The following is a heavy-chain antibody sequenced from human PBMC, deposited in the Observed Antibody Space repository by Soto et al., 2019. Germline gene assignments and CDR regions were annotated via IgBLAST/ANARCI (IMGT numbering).Heavy chain of an antibody. V-gene: IGHV4-59*01. CDR2: IYYSGST. Sequence: SETLSLTCTVSGGSISSYYWSWIRQPPGKGLEWIGYIYYSGSTNYNPSLKSRVTISVDTSKNQFSLKLSSVTAADTAVYYCARVKYYDYIWGSVGAFDIWGQGTMVTVS. CDR1: GGSISSYY. J-gene: IGHJ3*02. CDR3: ARVKYYDYIWGSVGAFDI. D-gene: IGHD3-16*01.